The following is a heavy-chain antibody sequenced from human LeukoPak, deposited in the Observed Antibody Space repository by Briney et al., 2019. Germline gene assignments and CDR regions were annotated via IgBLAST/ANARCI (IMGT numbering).Heavy chain of an antibody. V-gene: IGHV3-23*01. CDR3: AKDDRWLQFCC. D-gene: IGHD5-24*01. CDR1: GFTLSSYA. J-gene: IGHJ4*02. Sequence: GGSLRLSCAASGFTLSSYAMSWVRQGPGKGLEWVSAISVSGNTYHADSVRGRFTISRDNSRNTLYLQMNSLRAEDTAVYYCAKDDRWLQFCCWGQGTLVTVSA. CDR2: ISVSGNT.